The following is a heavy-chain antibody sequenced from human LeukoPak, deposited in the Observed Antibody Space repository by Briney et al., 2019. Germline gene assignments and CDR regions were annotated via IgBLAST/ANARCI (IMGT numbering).Heavy chain of an antibody. J-gene: IGHJ4*02. V-gene: IGHV4-34*01. CDR2: INHTGRT. CDR3: ASLVFAYYDILTGYPTPSTDY. Sequence: SETLSLTCAVYGESFSGYYWAWIRQPPGKGLEWIGEINHTGRTNYKPSLKSRVTISVDSSKNQFSLKLSSVTAADTAVYYCASLVFAYYDILTGYPTPSTDYWGQGTLVTVSS. D-gene: IGHD3-9*01. CDR1: GESFSGYY.